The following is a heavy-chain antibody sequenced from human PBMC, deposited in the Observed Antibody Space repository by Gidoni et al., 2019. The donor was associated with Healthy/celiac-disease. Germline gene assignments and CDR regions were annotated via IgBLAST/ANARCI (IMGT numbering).Heavy chain of an antibody. CDR2: IYYSGST. CDR3: AREGNYYDSSGYQVDWFDP. CDR1: GGSISSWGYY. D-gene: IGHD3-22*01. V-gene: IGHV4-31*03. J-gene: IGHJ5*02. Sequence: VPLQESGPGLVTPSQTLSLTCTVSGGSISSWGYYWSWIRQHPGKGLEWIGYIYYSGSTYYNPSLKRRVTISVDTSKNQFSLKLSSVTAADTAVYYCAREGNYYDSSGYQVDWFDPWGQGTLVTVSS.